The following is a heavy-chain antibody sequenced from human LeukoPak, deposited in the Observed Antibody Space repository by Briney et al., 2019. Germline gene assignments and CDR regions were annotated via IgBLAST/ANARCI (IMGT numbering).Heavy chain of an antibody. CDR2: ISFDGSEK. J-gene: IGHJ4*02. V-gene: IGHV3-30*18. CDR3: AKERYLLDS. Sequence: GGSLRLSCAASGFTFSGHGMHWVRQAPGKGLEWVALISFDGSEKYYGDFVRGRFTISRDNSNNTLYLQMNNLRVEDTAVYYCAKERYLLDSWGQGTLVTVSS. D-gene: IGHD2-15*01. CDR1: GFTFSGHG.